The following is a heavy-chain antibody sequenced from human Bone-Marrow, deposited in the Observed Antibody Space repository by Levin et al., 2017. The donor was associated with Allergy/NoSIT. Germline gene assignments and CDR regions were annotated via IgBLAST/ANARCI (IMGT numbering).Heavy chain of an antibody. V-gene: IGHV4-59*01. CDR3: PRGATAMEDDAFDV. Sequence: SETLSLTCTVSGDSMTTNYWTWIRQPPGKGLEWIGYVYYSGSTNYNPSRKSRVTMSLDMSKSHFSLNLRSVTAADTAWCSCPRGATAMEDDAFDVWGQGTMVTVSS. J-gene: IGHJ3*01. CDR2: VYYSGST. D-gene: IGHD5-18*01. CDR1: GDSMTTNY.